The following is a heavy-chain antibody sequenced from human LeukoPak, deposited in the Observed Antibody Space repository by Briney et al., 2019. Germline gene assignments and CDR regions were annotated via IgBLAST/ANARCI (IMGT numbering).Heavy chain of an antibody. J-gene: IGHJ3*02. Sequence: GGSLRLSCAASGFPFSDYGMYWVRQAPGKGLEWVSGINWNGGSTGYADSVKGRFTISRDNAKNSLYLQMNSLRAEDTALYYCARAPGVVGANDAFDIWGQGTMVTVSS. CDR3: ARAPGVVGANDAFDI. V-gene: IGHV3-20*04. CDR1: GFPFSDYG. CDR2: INWNGGST. D-gene: IGHD1-26*01.